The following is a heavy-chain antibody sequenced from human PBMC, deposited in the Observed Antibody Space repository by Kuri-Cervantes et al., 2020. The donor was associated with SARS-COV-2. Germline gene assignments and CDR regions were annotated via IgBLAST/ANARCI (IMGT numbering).Heavy chain of an antibody. CDR1: GYTFTSYG. V-gene: IGHV1-8*02. D-gene: IGHD1-1*01. Sequence: ASVKVSCKASGYTFTSYGISWVQQAPGQGLEWMGWINPDTGNAGYAQKFQGRVTVTRDTSTSTAFMELSSLRSDDTAVYYCARDSGDWNPDGFDIWGQGTMVTVSS. J-gene: IGHJ3*02. CDR2: INPDTGNA. CDR3: ARDSGDWNPDGFDI.